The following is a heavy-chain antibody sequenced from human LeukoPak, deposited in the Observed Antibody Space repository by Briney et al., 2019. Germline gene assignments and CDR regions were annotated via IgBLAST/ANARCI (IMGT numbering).Heavy chain of an antibody. Sequence: GASVKVSCKASGYTFTSYGISWVRQAPGQGLEWMGWISAYNGNTNYAQKLQGRVTMTTDTSTSTAYMELRSLRSDDTAVYYCARGRLRGGSGTAFDIWGQGTMVTVSS. V-gene: IGHV1-18*01. CDR1: GYTFTSYG. CDR2: ISAYNGNT. D-gene: IGHD3-10*01. CDR3: ARGRLRGGSGTAFDI. J-gene: IGHJ3*02.